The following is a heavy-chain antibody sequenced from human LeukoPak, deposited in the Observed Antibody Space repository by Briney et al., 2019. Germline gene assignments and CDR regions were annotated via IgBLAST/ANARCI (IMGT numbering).Heavy chain of an antibody. D-gene: IGHD5-18*01. J-gene: IGHJ4*02. CDR2: IYYIGST. V-gene: IGHV4-39*07. CDR1: GGSISSSSYY. Sequence: SETLSLTCTVSGGSISSSSYYWGWIRQPPGKGLEWIGSIYYIGSTFYNPSLKSRVTISGDTSKNQFSLKLNSVTAADTAVYYCAALNVGYSYGYVDYWGQGTLVTVSS. CDR3: AALNVGYSYGYVDY.